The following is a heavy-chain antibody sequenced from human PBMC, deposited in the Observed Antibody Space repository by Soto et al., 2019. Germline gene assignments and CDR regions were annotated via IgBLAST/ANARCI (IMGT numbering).Heavy chain of an antibody. Sequence: LPETLSLTCAVSGYSISSGYYWGWIQQPPGKGLEWIGSIYHSGSTYYNPSLKSRVTISVDTSKNQFSLKLSSVTAADTAVYYCARAYYYDSSGFAFDIWGQGTMVTVSS. D-gene: IGHD3-22*01. CDR3: ARAYYYDSSGFAFDI. CDR2: IYHSGST. CDR1: GYSISSGYY. V-gene: IGHV4-38-2*01. J-gene: IGHJ3*02.